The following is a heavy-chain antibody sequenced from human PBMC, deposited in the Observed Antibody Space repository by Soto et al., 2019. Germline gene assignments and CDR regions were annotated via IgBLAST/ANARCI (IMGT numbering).Heavy chain of an antibody. D-gene: IGHD3-3*01. CDR2: ISAYNGNT. V-gene: IGHV1-18*01. Sequence: ASVKVSCKASGYTFTSYGISWVRQAPGQGLEWMGWISAYNGNTNYAQKLQGRVTMTTDTSTSTAYMELRSLRSDDTAVYYCARERKQVTIFGVVMRGVNWFDPWGQGTLVIVSS. CDR3: ARERKQVTIFGVVMRGVNWFDP. CDR1: GYTFTSYG. J-gene: IGHJ5*02.